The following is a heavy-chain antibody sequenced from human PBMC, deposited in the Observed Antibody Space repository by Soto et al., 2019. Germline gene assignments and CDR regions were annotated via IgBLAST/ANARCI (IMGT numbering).Heavy chain of an antibody. CDR2: TYHSGTA. CDR1: GGSISSGGYS. CDR3: ARVPDR. Sequence: SETLSLTCAVSGGSISSGGYSWTWIRQPPGKGLEWVGYTYHSGTAYYNPSLKSRVTISVDRSKNQFSLKLSSVTAAYTAVYYCARVPDRWGQGTLVTVSS. V-gene: IGHV4-30-2*01. J-gene: IGHJ5*02. D-gene: IGHD2-2*01.